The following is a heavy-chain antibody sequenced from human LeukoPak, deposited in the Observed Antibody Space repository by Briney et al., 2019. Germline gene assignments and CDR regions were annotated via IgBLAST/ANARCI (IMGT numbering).Heavy chain of an antibody. D-gene: IGHD6-19*01. CDR3: ARGLSGWYGYYYGMDV. CDR2: ISYDGSNK. Sequence: PGGSLRLSCAASGFTLSSYGMHWVRQAPGKGLEWVAVISYDGSNKYYADSVKGRFTISRDNSKSTLYLQMNSLRAEDTAVYYCARGLSGWYGYYYGMDVWGQGTTVTVSS. J-gene: IGHJ6*02. CDR1: GFTLSSYG. V-gene: IGHV3-30*03.